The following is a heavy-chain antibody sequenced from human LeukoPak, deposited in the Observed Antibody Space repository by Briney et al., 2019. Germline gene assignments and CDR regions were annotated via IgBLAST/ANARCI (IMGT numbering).Heavy chain of an antibody. V-gene: IGHV3-23*01. CDR1: GFTFSSYA. CDR2: ISGSGGSS. D-gene: IGHD3-3*01. J-gene: IGHJ4*02. CDR3: AKSIWSGYYPFDY. Sequence: GGSLRLSCAASGFTFSSYAMSWVRQAPGKGLEWVSAISGSGGSSYYADSVKGRFTISRDNSKNTLYLQMNSLRAEDTAVYYCAKSIWSGYYPFDYWGQGTLVTVSS.